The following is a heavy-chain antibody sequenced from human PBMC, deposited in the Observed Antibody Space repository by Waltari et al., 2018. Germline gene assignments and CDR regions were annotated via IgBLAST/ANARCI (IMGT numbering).Heavy chain of an antibody. Sequence: QVQLQESGPGLVKPSETLSLTCAVSGYSISSGYYWGWIRQPQGKGLEWIGSIYHSGSTYYNPSLKSRVTISVDTSKNQFSLKLSSVTAADTAVYYCARVYCSSTSCYAVNWFDPWGQGTLVTVSS. CDR1: GYSISSGYY. CDR2: IYHSGST. V-gene: IGHV4-38-2*01. CDR3: ARVYCSSTSCYAVNWFDP. D-gene: IGHD2-2*01. J-gene: IGHJ5*02.